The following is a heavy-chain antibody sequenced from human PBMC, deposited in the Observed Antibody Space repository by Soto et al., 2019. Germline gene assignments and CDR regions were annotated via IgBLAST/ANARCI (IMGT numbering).Heavy chain of an antibody. CDR3: ARLWFGELNFDY. D-gene: IGHD3-10*01. CDR1: GFSLSNARMG. V-gene: IGHV2-26*01. Sequence: QVTLKESGPVLVKPTEPLTLTCTVSGFSLSNARMGVSWIRQPPGKALEWLAHIFSNDEKSYSTAMKSRLTIPKDTSKSQVVLTMTNMDPVDTATYYCARLWFGELNFDYWGQGTLVTVSS. CDR2: IFSNDEK. J-gene: IGHJ4*02.